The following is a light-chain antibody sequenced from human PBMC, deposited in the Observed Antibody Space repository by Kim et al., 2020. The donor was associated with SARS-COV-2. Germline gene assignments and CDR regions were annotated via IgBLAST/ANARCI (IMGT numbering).Light chain of an antibody. CDR3: QQYYAIPWT. CDR2: WAS. V-gene: IGKV4-1*01. CDR1: QSVLHSANNN. J-gene: IGKJ1*01. Sequence: DIVMTQSPDSLAVSLGERATITCKSSQSVLHSANNNLAWYQQKPGQPPKLLIYWASTRESGVPDRISGNGSGTDFTLTINSLQAEDVALYYCQQYYAIPWTFGQGTKVDIK.